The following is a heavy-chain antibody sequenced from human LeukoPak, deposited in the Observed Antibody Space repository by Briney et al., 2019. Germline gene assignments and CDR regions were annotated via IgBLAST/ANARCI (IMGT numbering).Heavy chain of an antibody. V-gene: IGHV3-21*01. J-gene: IGHJ4*02. CDR1: GFTFSSYN. D-gene: IGHD2-2*01. CDR3: ARVGGHWTSTRCHPLDY. CDR2: IDSSSRYI. Sequence: GGSLRLSCAVSGFTFSSYNMDWVHQAPGKGLEWVSFIDSSSRYIYQADSVKGRFTISRDNAKSSVFLQMNSLRAEDTAVYYCARVGGHWTSTRCHPLDYWGQGTLVTVSS.